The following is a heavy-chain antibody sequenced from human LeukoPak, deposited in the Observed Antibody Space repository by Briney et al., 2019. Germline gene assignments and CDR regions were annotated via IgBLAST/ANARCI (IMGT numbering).Heavy chain of an antibody. CDR1: GGSISSSSYY. CDR3: AQLLYSSSGEYYFDY. Sequence: SETLSLTCTVSGGSISSSSYYWGWIRQPPGEGLEWIGSIYYSGSTYYNPSLKSRVTISVDTSKNQFSLKLSSVTAADTAVYYCAQLLYSSSGEYYFDYWGQGTLVTVSS. CDR2: IYYSGST. D-gene: IGHD6-13*01. V-gene: IGHV4-39*07. J-gene: IGHJ4*02.